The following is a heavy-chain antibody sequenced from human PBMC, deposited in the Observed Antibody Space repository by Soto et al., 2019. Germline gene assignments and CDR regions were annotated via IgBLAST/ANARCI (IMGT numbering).Heavy chain of an antibody. CDR3: ARFGDSSGYYLFDY. CDR2: IYYSGST. CDR1: GGSISSFY. D-gene: IGHD3-22*01. J-gene: IGHJ4*02. V-gene: IGHV4-59*08. Sequence: SETLSLTCTVSGGSISSFYWSWIRQPPGKGLEWIGYIYYSGSTNYNPSLKSRVTISVDTSKNQFSLKLSSVTAADTAVYYCARFGDSSGYYLFDYWGQGTLVTVSS.